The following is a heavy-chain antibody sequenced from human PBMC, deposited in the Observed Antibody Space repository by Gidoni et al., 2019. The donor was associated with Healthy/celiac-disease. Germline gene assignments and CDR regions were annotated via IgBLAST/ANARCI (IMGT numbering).Heavy chain of an antibody. D-gene: IGHD1-26*01. V-gene: IGHV1-46*01. CDR2: INPSGGST. Sequence: QVQLVQSGAEVKKPGASLTFSCTASGSTFPIYYMHWVRQAPGQGLEWMGIINPSGGSTSYAQKFQGRVTMTRDTSTSTVYMELSSLRSEDTAVYYCASLMGATTTTDAFDIWGQGTMVTVSS. CDR3: ASLMGATTTTDAFDI. CDR1: GSTFPIYY. J-gene: IGHJ3*02.